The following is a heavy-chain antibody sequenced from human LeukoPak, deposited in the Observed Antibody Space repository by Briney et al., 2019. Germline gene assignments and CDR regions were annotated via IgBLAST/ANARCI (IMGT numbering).Heavy chain of an antibody. V-gene: IGHV4-38-2*02. CDR3: ARARYGSGLFDY. CDR2: IYHSGST. J-gene: IGHJ4*02. Sequence: SETLSLTCTVSGGSISSYYWGWIRQPPGKGLEWIGSIYHSGSTYYNPSLKSRVTISVDTSKNQFSLKLSSVTAADTAVYYCARARYGSGLFDYWGQGTLVTVSS. CDR1: GGSISSYY. D-gene: IGHD3-10*01.